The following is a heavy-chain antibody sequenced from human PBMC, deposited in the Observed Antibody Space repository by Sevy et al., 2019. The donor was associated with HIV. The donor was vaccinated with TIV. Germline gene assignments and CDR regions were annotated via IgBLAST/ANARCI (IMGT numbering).Heavy chain of an antibody. Sequence: SETLSLTCTVSGGSISSYYWSWIRQPAGKGLEWIGRIYTSGSTNYNPSLKSRVTMSVDTSKNQFSLKLSSVTAADMAVYYCASSGRVYGDLLFDYWGQGTLVTVSS. CDR2: IYTSGST. CDR1: GGSISSYY. V-gene: IGHV4-4*07. CDR3: ASSGRVYGDLLFDY. J-gene: IGHJ4*02. D-gene: IGHD4-17*01.